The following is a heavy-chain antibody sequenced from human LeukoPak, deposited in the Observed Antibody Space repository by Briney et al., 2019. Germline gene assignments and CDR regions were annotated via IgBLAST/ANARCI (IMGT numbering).Heavy chain of an antibody. CDR1: GGSISSSSYY. CDR2: IYYSGST. Sequence: ASETLSLTCTVSGGSISSSSYYWGWIRQPPGKGLEWIGSIYYSGSTYYNASLKSRVTLSVETYKNQFSLKLSSVTAADTAVYYCARHIPNYDFWSGDPYYFDYWGQGTLVTVSS. D-gene: IGHD3-3*01. CDR3: ARHIPNYDFWSGDPYYFDY. V-gene: IGHV4-39*01. J-gene: IGHJ4*02.